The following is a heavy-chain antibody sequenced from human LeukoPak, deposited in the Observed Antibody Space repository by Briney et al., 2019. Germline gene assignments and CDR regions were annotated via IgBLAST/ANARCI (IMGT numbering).Heavy chain of an antibody. CDR2: ISAYNGNT. CDR3: ARIGRTIFGVAGGYYYYMDV. J-gene: IGHJ6*03. Sequence: ASVKVSCKASGYTFTSYGISWVRQAPGQGLEWMGWISAYNGNTNYAQKLQGRVTMTTDTSTSTAYMELRSLRSDDTAVYYCARIGRTIFGVAGGYYYYMDVWGKGTTVTVSS. D-gene: IGHD3-3*01. CDR1: GYTFTSYG. V-gene: IGHV1-18*01.